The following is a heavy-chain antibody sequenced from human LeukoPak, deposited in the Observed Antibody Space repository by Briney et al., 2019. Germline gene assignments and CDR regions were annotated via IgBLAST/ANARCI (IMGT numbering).Heavy chain of an antibody. CDR1: GGSISSYY. V-gene: IGHV4-59*01. CDR3: ARGTYEGWFDP. Sequence: SETLSLTCTVSGGSISSYYWSWIRQPPGKGLEWIGYIYYSGSNNYNPSLKSRVTISVDTSKNQFSLKLSSVTAADTAVYYCARGTYEGWFDPWGQGTLVTVSS. CDR2: IYYSGSN. D-gene: IGHD5-12*01. J-gene: IGHJ5*02.